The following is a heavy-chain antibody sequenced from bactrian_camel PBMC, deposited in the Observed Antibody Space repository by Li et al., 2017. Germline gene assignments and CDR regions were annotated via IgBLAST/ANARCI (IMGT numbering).Heavy chain of an antibody. J-gene: IGHJ4*01. D-gene: IGHD3*01. CDR1: GFSVDDYA. Sequence: DVQLVESGGGLVQPGGSLRLSCVGSGFSVDDYAMGWLRQAPGKEREEVASIDRWGNTNYAKGMKGRFTISKDRTKNTLDLQMSSLKPEDTAVYYCATDPSAPPPCAVLAATRWLSGARGPRSPSP. V-gene: IGHV3-1*01. CDR2: IDRWGNT. CDR3: ATDPSAPPPCAVLAATRWLS.